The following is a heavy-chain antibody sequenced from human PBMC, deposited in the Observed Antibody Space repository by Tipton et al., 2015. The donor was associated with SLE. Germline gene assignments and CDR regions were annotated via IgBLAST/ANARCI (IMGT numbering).Heavy chain of an antibody. J-gene: IGHJ6*03. CDR2: IYYSGTT. CDR1: GGSFSGYY. CDR3: AREASAPFYYYYIDV. V-gene: IGHV4-34*01. Sequence: TLSLTCAVYGGSFSGYYWGWIRQPPGKGLEWIGNIYYSGTTNHNPSLKSRVTISVDASKNQFSLRLRSVSAADTAIYYCAREASAPFYYYYIDVWGKGTTVTVSS. D-gene: IGHD6-19*01.